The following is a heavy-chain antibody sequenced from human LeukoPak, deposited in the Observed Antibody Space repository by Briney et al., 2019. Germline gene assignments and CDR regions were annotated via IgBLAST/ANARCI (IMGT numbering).Heavy chain of an antibody. D-gene: IGHD2-2*01. Sequence: SETLSLTCAVYGGSFSGYYWSWIRQPPGKGLEWIGEINHSGSTNYNPSLKSRVTISVDTSKNQFSLKLSSVTAADTAVYYCARGYTNHCSSTSCYNWFDPWGQEPWSPSPQ. CDR1: GGSFSGYY. J-gene: IGHJ5*02. V-gene: IGHV4-34*01. CDR2: INHSGST. CDR3: ARGYTNHCSSTSCYNWFDP.